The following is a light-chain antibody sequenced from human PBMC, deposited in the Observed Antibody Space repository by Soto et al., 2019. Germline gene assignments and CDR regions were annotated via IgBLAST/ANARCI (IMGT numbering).Light chain of an antibody. CDR3: QSYDSSLTVV. V-gene: IGLV1-40*01. CDR1: SSNIGAGYD. CDR2: GNT. Sequence: QSVLTQPPSVSGAPGQRVTISCTGSSSNIGAGYDVHWYQQRPGTAPKLLIFGNTNRPSGVPDRFSASKSGTSASLDITGLQAEDEAEYFCQSYDSSLTVVFGGGTKLTVL. J-gene: IGLJ2*01.